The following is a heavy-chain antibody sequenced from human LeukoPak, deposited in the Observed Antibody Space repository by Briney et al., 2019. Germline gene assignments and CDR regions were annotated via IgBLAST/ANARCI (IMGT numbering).Heavy chain of an antibody. V-gene: IGHV3-11*01. J-gene: IGHJ4*02. D-gene: IGHD6-13*01. CDR3: ASPPGGYTCSWSDY. Sequence: GGSLRLSCAASGFIFSDYYMSCVPGAPGKGVEWVAYISNSGSSIYYADSVKGRFTISRDNAKNSLYLQMNSLRAEDAAVYYCASPPGGYTCSWSDYWGQGTLVTVSS. CDR2: ISNSGSSI. CDR1: GFIFSDYY.